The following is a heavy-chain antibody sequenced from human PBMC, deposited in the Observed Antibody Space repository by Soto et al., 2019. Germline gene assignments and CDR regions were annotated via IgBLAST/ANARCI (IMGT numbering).Heavy chain of an antibody. Sequence: QITLKESGPTLVRPTQTLTLTCAFSGFSLSTSGVGVGWIRQPPGKALEWLAVIYWDDSKHYSPSLRSRLTITKDTSKNQVVLTMTNMDPIETGTYYCAHKGPEDWPLDYWGQGTLVTVSS. CDR3: AHKGPEDWPLDY. J-gene: IGHJ4*02. D-gene: IGHD3-9*01. CDR2: IYWDDSK. V-gene: IGHV2-5*02. CDR1: GFSLSTSGVG.